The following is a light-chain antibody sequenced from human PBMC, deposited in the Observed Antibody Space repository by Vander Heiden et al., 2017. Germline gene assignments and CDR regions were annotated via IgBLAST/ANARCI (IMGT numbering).Light chain of an antibody. V-gene: IGKV3-20*01. Sequence: VLTQSPGTLSLSLGETATLSCRASRNVNSHYLAWYQQKPGQAPRLLIYAASSRATGIPDRFSGGGSGTDFALTISRLEPEDSAVYYCQQYGSSSWTFGQGTKVEIK. J-gene: IGKJ1*01. CDR1: RNVNSHY. CDR3: QQYGSSSWT. CDR2: AAS.